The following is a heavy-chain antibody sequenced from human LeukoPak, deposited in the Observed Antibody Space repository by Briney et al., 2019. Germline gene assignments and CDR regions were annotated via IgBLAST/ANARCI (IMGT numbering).Heavy chain of an antibody. V-gene: IGHV3-30*02. CDR2: IRYDGSNK. CDR1: GFTFSSYG. J-gene: IGHJ4*02. CDR3: ARDSGDYYDSSGYYPYYFDY. D-gene: IGHD3-22*01. Sequence: GGSLRLSCAASGFTFSSYGMHWVRQAPGKGLEWVAFIRYDGSNKYYADSVKGRFTISRDNSKNTLYLQMNSLRAEDTAVYYCARDSGDYYDSSGYYPYYFDYWGQGTLVTVSS.